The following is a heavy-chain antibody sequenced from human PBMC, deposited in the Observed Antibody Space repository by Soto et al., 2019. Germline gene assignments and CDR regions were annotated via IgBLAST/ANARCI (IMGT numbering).Heavy chain of an antibody. J-gene: IGHJ5*02. CDR1: NGAMMRSSYY. CDR3: SRRAPEGFDP. V-gene: IGHV4-39*02. Sequence: PSETLSLTCSVSNGAMMRSSYYWGWIRQPPGKGLEWIGSIDYSGSTYYNPSLKSRVTISVDTSKNHFSLKLGSVTAADTALYYCSRRAPEGFDPWGQGTLVTVSS. CDR2: IDYSGST.